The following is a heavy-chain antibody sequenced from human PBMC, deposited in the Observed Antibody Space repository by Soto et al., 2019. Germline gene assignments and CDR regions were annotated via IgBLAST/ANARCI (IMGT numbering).Heavy chain of an antibody. D-gene: IGHD5-18*01. Sequence: EVQLVESGGGLVKPGGSLRLSCAASGFTFSSYSMNWVRQAPGKGLEWVSSISSSSSYIYYADSVKGRFTISRDNAKNSLYLLLNSLRAEDTAVYYCARDKDTAMVQFDYWGQGTLVTVSS. CDR3: ARDKDTAMVQFDY. CDR1: GFTFSSYS. CDR2: ISSSSSYI. J-gene: IGHJ4*02. V-gene: IGHV3-21*01.